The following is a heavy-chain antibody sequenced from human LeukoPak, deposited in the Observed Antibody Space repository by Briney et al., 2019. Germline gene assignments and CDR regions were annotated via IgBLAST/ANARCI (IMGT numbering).Heavy chain of an antibody. V-gene: IGHV1-18*01. CDR2: ISTYNGNT. D-gene: IGHD6-13*01. J-gene: IGHJ4*02. CDR1: GYTFTSYG. Sequence: ASVTVSCKASGYTFTSYGILWVRQAPGQGLEWMGWISTYNGNTNYAQKIQGRVTMTTDTSTSTAYMELRSLRSDDTAVYYCARDLPYSSSWESIDYWGQGTLVTVSS. CDR3: ARDLPYSSSWESIDY.